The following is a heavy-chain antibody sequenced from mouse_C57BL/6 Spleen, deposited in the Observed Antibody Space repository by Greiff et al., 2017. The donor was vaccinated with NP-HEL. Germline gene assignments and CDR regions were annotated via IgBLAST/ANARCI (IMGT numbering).Heavy chain of an antibody. V-gene: IGHV1-72*01. CDR3: AREGTTVVAYYYAMDY. J-gene: IGHJ4*01. CDR2: IDPNSGGT. CDR1: GYTFTSYW. D-gene: IGHD1-1*01. Sequence: QVQLQQPGAELVKPGASVKLSCKASGYTFTSYWMHWVKQRPGRGLEWIGRIDPNSGGTKYNEKFKSKATLTVDKPSSTAYMQLSSLTSEDAAVYYCAREGTTVVAYYYAMDYWGQGTSVTVSS.